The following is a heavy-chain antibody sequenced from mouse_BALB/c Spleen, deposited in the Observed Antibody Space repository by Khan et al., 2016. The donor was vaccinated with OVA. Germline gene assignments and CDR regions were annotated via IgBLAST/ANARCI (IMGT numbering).Heavy chain of an antibody. V-gene: IGHV1-7*01. CDR1: GYTFTTYC. Sequence: VQLQQSGAELVKPGASVKMSCKASGYTFTTYCMHWIKQRPAQGLEWIGYINPTSGYTDYNETFKDRATLSADNSSNTAYLQLTSLTSEDSAVYYCTKDRIDYWGQGTTLTVSS. D-gene: IGHD2-14*01. J-gene: IGHJ2*01. CDR2: INPTSGYT. CDR3: TKDRIDY.